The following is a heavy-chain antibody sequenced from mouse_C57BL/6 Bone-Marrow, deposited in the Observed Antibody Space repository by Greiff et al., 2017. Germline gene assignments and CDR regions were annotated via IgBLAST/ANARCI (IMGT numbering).Heavy chain of an antibody. V-gene: IGHV1-82*01. Sequence: QVQLKQSGPELVKPGASVKISCKASGYAFSSSWMNWVKQRPGKGLEWIGRNYPGDGDTNYNGKFTGKATLTADKSASTAYMQLSSLTYEDSAVYFCARRENYCYDVYFDVWGTGTTVTVSS. CDR3: ARRENYCYDVYFDV. CDR1: GYAFSSSW. D-gene: IGHD2-12*01. CDR2: NYPGDGDT. J-gene: IGHJ1*03.